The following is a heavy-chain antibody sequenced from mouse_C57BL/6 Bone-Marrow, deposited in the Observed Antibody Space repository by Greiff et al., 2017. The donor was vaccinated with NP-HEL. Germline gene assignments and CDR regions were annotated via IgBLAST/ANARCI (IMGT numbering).Heavy chain of an antibody. V-gene: IGHV1-72*01. CDR1: GYTFTSYW. Sequence: QVQLQQPGAELVKPGASVKLSCKASGYTFTSYWMHWVKQRPGRGLEWIGSIDPNSGGTKYNEKFKSKATLTVDKPSSTAYMQLSSLTSEDSAVYYCARLGTTVVATDDYWGQGTTLTVSS. D-gene: IGHD1-1*01. CDR3: ARLGTTVVATDDY. J-gene: IGHJ2*01. CDR2: IDPNSGGT.